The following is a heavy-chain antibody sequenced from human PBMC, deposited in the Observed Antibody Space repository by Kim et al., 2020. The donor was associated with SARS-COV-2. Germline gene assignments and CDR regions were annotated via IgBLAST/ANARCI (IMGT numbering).Heavy chain of an antibody. J-gene: IGHJ2*01. CDR3: ATDGGTVPYWYFDL. D-gene: IGHD2-2*01. V-gene: IGHV1-24*01. CDR1: GYTLTELS. Sequence: ASVKVSCKVSGYTLTELSMHWVRQAPGKGLEWMGGFDPEDGETIYAQKFQGRVTMTEDTSTDTAYMELSSLRSEDTAVYYCATDGGTVPYWYFDLWGRGTLVTVSS. CDR2: FDPEDGET.